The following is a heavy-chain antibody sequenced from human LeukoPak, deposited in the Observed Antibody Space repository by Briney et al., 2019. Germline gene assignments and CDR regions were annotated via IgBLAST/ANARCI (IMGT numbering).Heavy chain of an antibody. Sequence: PSETLSLTCTVSGGSISSGSYYWSWIRQPAGKGLEWIGRIYTSGSTNYNPSLKSRVTISVDTSKNQFSLKLSSVTAADTAVYYCASFLTENSSSWGQGTLVTVSS. CDR1: GGSISSGSYY. D-gene: IGHD6-13*01. CDR2: IYTSGST. CDR3: ASFLTENSSS. J-gene: IGHJ4*02. V-gene: IGHV4-61*02.